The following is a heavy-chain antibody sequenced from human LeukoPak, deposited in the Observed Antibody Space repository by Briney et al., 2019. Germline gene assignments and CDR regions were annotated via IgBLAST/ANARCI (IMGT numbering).Heavy chain of an antibody. J-gene: IGHJ4*02. V-gene: IGHV4-39*07. CDR3: ARASRYSSGWKPYYFDY. CDR2: IYYSGST. D-gene: IGHD6-19*01. CDR1: GGSISSSSYY. Sequence: SETLSLTCTVSGGSISSSSYYWGWIRQPPGKGLEWIGSIYYSGSTYYNPSLKSRVTISVDTSKNQFSLKLSSVTAADTAVYYCARASRYSSGWKPYYFDYWGQGTLVTVSS.